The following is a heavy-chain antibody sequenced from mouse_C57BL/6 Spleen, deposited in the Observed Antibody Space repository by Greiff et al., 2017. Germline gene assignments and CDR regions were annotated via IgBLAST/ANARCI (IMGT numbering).Heavy chain of an antibody. V-gene: IGHV1-69*01. CDR1: GYTFTSYW. Sequence: QVQLQQPGAELVMPGASVKLSCKASGYTFTSYWMHWVKQRPGQGLEWIGEIDPSDSYTNYNQKFKGKATLTVDKSSSTAYMQLSSLTSEDSAVYYCARGRNDGYGAGFAYWGQGTLVTVSA. CDR2: IDPSDSYT. J-gene: IGHJ3*01. CDR3: ARGRNDGYGAGFAY. D-gene: IGHD2-3*01.